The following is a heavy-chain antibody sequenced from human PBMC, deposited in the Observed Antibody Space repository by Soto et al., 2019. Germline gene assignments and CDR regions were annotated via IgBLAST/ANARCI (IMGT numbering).Heavy chain of an antibody. D-gene: IGHD6-13*01. Sequence: VQLLESGGGLVQPGGSLRLSCAASGFTFSNYAMSWVRQAPGKGLEWVSAVSGSGGNTYYADSVQGRFTISRDNCKNMLNLQMNSLRAEDTAVYYCAKLNLFVSAAAGRGPFDYWGQGTLVTVSS. V-gene: IGHV3-23*01. J-gene: IGHJ4*02. CDR3: AKLNLFVSAAAGRGPFDY. CDR1: GFTFSNYA. CDR2: VSGSGGNT.